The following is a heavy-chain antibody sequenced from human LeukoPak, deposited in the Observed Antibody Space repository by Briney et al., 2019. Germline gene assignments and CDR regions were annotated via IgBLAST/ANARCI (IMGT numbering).Heavy chain of an antibody. CDR1: GYTFTSYY. Sequence: GASVKVSFKASGYTFTSYYMRWVRQAPGQGLEWMGIMNPSGGSTTYAQKFQGRVTMTRDTSTSTVYMELSSLRSEDTAVYYCARDHLSVDYYYYGMDVWGQGTTVTVSS. D-gene: IGHD5/OR15-5a*01. J-gene: IGHJ6*02. CDR3: ARDHLSVDYYYYGMDV. V-gene: IGHV1-46*01. CDR2: MNPSGGST.